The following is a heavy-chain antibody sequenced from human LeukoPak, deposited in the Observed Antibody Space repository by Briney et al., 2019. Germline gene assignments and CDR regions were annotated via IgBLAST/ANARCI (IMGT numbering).Heavy chain of an antibody. CDR3: ASKGAGHCYDASCMGSFDL. J-gene: IGHJ3*01. V-gene: IGHV1-2*02. CDR2: INPNTGDT. CDR1: GYTFIDYY. Sequence: ASVKVSCKASGYTFIDYYLHWVRQAPGQGLEWMGCINPNTGDTNSAQNFQGRVIMTRDTSITTAYMELSGLKSDDTALYYCASKGAGHCYDASCMGSFDLWGQRTTVAVSS. D-gene: IGHD2-15*01.